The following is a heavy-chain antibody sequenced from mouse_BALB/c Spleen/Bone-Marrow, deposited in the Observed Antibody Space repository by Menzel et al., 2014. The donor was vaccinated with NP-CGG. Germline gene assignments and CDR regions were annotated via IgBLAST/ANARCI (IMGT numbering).Heavy chain of an antibody. D-gene: IGHD1-1*01. CDR2: IYPGDGDT. Sequence: VQLQQSGAELVRPGSSVKISCKASGYVFSTYWMNWVKQRLGQGLEWIGQIYPGDGDTNYNGKFKGTATLTADKSSSTAYMQLSSLTSEDSAVYFCARSGYGSSYDYWGQGTTLTVSS. CDR3: ARSGYGSSYDY. J-gene: IGHJ2*01. CDR1: GYVFSTYW. V-gene: IGHV1-80*01.